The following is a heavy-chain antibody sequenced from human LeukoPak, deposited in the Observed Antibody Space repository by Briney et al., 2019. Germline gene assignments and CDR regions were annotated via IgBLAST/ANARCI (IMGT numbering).Heavy chain of an antibody. Sequence: PGGSLRLSCAASGFTFSDYYMSWIRQAPGKGLEWVSYISASGNTIYYADSVKGRFTISRDNSKNTLYLQMNSLRAEDTAVYYCARVWQASDTSAYRPLDYWGQGTLVTVSS. V-gene: IGHV3-11*04. J-gene: IGHJ4*02. D-gene: IGHD3-22*01. CDR2: ISASGNTI. CDR1: GFTFSDYY. CDR3: ARVWQASDTSAYRPLDY.